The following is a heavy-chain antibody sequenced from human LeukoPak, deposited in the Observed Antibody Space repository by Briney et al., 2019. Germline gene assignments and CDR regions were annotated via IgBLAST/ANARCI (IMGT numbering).Heavy chain of an antibody. CDR2: INHSGST. V-gene: IGHV4-34*01. Sequence: SETLSLTCAVYGGSFSGYYWSWIRQPPGKGLEWIGEINHSGSTNYNPSLKSRVTISVDTSKNQFSLKLSSVTAADTAVYYCARSYSYGYRMFDYWGQGTLVTVSS. CDR3: ARSYSYGYRMFDY. D-gene: IGHD5-18*01. J-gene: IGHJ4*02. CDR1: GGSFSGYY.